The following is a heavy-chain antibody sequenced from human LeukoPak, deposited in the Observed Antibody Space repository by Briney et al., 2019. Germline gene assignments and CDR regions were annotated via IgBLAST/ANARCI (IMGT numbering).Heavy chain of an antibody. V-gene: IGHV4-59*12. CDR1: GGSISSYY. D-gene: IGHD3-16*01. J-gene: IGHJ3*02. CDR3: ARRYESDAFDI. CDR2: IYYSGST. Sequence: PSETLSLTCTVSGGSISSYYWSWIRQPPGKGLEWIGYIYYSGSTNYNPSLKSRVTISVDTSKNQFSLKLSSVTAADTAVYYCARRYESDAFDIWGQGTMVTVSS.